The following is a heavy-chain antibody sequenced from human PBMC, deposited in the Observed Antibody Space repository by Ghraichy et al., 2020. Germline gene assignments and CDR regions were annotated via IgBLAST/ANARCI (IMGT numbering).Heavy chain of an antibody. CDR3: ARDRGAGFDY. V-gene: IGHV4-59*01. CDR2: IYYSGST. CDR1: GGSISSYY. D-gene: IGHD3-10*01. J-gene: IGHJ4*02. Sequence: SETLSLTCTVSGGSISSYYWSWIRQPPGKGLEWIGYIYYSGSTNYNPSLKSRVTISVDTSKNQFSLKLSSVTAADTAVYYCARDRGAGFDYWGQGTLVTVSS.